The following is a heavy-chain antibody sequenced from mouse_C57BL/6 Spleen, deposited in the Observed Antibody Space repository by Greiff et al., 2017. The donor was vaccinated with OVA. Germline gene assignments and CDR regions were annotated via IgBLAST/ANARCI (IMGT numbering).Heavy chain of an antibody. Sequence: VQLVESGAELVRPGTSVKMSCKASGYTFTNYWIGWAKQRPGNGLEWIGDIYPGGGYTNYNEKFKGKATLTADKSSSTAYMQFSSLTSEDSAIYYCARKHGSDAIDCWGQRTSVTVSS. J-gene: IGHJ4*01. CDR2: IYPGGGYT. CDR1: GYTFTNYW. V-gene: IGHV1-63*01. D-gene: IGHD1-1*02. CDR3: ARKHGSDAIDC.